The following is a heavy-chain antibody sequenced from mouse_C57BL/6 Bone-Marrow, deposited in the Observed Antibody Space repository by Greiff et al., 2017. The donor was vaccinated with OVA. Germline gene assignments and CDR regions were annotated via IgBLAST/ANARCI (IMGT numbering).Heavy chain of an antibody. CDR1: GYSITSGYY. Sequence: EVQLVESGPGLVKPSQSLSLTCSVTGYSITSGYYWNWIRQFPGNKLEWMGYISYDGSNNYNPSLKNRISITRDTSKNQFFLKLNSVTTEDTATYYCASTIVTNYYAMDYWGQGTSVTVSS. J-gene: IGHJ4*01. CDR2: ISYDGSN. V-gene: IGHV3-6*01. CDR3: ASTIVTNYYAMDY. D-gene: IGHD2-5*01.